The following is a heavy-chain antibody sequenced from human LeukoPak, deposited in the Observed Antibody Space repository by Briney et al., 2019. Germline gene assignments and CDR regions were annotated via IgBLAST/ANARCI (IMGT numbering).Heavy chain of an antibody. Sequence: PGGSLRLSCAASGFTFSSYSMNWVRQAPGKGLEWVSSISSSSSYIYYADSVKGRFTISRDNAKNSLYLQMNSLRAEDTAVYYCARDLPVIQLERGFDYWGQGTLVTVSS. D-gene: IGHD1-1*01. CDR1: GFTFSSYS. CDR2: ISSSSSYI. J-gene: IGHJ4*02. V-gene: IGHV3-21*01. CDR3: ARDLPVIQLERGFDY.